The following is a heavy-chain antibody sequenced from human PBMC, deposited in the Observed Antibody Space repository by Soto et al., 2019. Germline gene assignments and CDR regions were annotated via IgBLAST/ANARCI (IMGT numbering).Heavy chain of an antibody. D-gene: IGHD3-10*01. CDR1: GGTFSSYA. CDR2: IIPIFGTA. CDR3: ARAPSGGLAEGFYYYYGMDV. V-gene: IGHV1-69*13. J-gene: IGHJ6*02. Sequence: ASVKVSCKASGGTFSSYAISWVRQAPGQGLEWMGGIIPIFGTANYAQKFQGRVTITADESTSTAYMELSSLRSEDTAVYYCARAPSGGLAEGFYYYYGMDVWGQGTTVTVSS.